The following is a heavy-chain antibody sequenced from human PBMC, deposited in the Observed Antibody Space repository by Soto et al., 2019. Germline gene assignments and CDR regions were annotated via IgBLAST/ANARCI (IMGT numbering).Heavy chain of an antibody. CDR2: INHSGST. CDR1: GGSFSGYY. Sequence: PSETLSLTCAVYGGSFSGYYWSWIRQPPGKGLEWIGEINHSGSTNYNPSLKSRVTISVDTSKNQFSPKLSSVTAADTAVYYCARQFLESGSYGMDVWGQGTTVTVSS. V-gene: IGHV4-34*01. CDR3: ARQFLESGSYGMDV. D-gene: IGHD3-3*01. J-gene: IGHJ6*02.